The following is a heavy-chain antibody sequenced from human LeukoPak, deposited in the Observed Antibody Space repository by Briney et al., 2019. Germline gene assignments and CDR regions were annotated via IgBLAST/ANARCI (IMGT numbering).Heavy chain of an antibody. Sequence: PSETLSLTCTVSGGSISSSSYYWGWIRQPPGRGLEWIGSIYYSGSTYYNPSLKSRVTISVDTSKNQFSLKLSSVTAADTAVYYCARVGGNYDFWSGYYTHNWFDPWGQGTLVTVSS. CDR3: ARVGGNYDFWSGYYTHNWFDP. J-gene: IGHJ5*02. CDR1: GGSISSSSYY. D-gene: IGHD3-3*01. V-gene: IGHV4-39*07. CDR2: IYYSGST.